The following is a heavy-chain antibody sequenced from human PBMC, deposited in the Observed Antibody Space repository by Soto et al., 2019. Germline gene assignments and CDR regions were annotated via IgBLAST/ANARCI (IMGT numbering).Heavy chain of an antibody. CDR3: ARDFDLNSWFFDL. CDR2: ISSSCSYI. J-gene: IGHJ2*01. CDR1: GFTFSSYS. Sequence: GGSLRLSCAASGFTFSSYSMNWVRQAPGKGLEWVSSISSSCSYIYYADSVKGRFTNSRNNAKNSLYLQMNSLRAEDTAVYYCARDFDLNSWFFDLWGRGTLVTVSS. D-gene: IGHD3-9*01. V-gene: IGHV3-21*01.